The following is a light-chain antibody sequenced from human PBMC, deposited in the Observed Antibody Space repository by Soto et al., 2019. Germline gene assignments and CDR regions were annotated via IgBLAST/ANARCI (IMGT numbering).Light chain of an antibody. CDR1: SSNIGPGYD. Sequence: QSVLTQPPSVSGAPGQRVTISCTGSSSNIGPGYDVHWYQQLPGTAPKLLIYANKNRPAGVPDRFSASKSGTSASLAITGLQAEDEADYYCQSYDTSPSGYVFGGGTKLTVL. CDR3: QSYDTSPSGYV. V-gene: IGLV1-40*01. CDR2: ANK. J-gene: IGLJ1*01.